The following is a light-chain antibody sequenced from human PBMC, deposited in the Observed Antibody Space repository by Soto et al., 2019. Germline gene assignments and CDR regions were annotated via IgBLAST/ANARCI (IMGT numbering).Light chain of an antibody. CDR3: CSYAGSVV. Sequence: QSALTQPASVSESPGQAITISCTGTSSDVGSYNLVSWYQHHPRKAPKLMIYEGSKRPSGVSNRFSGSKSGNTASLTISGLQAEDEADYYCCSYAGSVVLGGGNKLTVL. CDR1: SSDVGSYNL. V-gene: IGLV2-23*01. CDR2: EGS. J-gene: IGLJ2*01.